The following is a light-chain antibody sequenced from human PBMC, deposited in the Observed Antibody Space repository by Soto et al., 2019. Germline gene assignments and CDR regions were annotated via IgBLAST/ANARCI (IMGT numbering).Light chain of an antibody. V-gene: IGKV3-15*01. CDR2: GAS. J-gene: IGKJ1*01. CDR1: QSVGFN. CDR3: QHYNSWPPLT. Sequence: EIVMTQSPATLSVSPGERATLSCRASQSVGFNLAWYQQRPGQAPRLLIHGASTRATGVPARFSGSGSGTEFTLTISSLQSEDFAVSYCQHYNSWPPLTFGQGTKVEIK.